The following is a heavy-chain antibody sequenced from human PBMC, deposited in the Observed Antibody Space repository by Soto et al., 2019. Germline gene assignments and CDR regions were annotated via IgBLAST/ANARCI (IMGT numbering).Heavy chain of an antibody. V-gene: IGHV1-3*01. D-gene: IGHD2-15*01. CDR1: GYTFTSYA. CDR2: INAGNGNT. J-gene: IGHJ5*02. CDR3: ARDSGGSCSGWFDP. Sequence: QVTLVQSGAEVKKPGASVKVSCKASGYTFTSYAMHWVRQAPGQRLEWMGWINAGNGNTKYSQKFQGRVTITRDTSASTAYMELGSLRSEDTAVYYCARDSGGSCSGWFDPWGQGTLVTVSS.